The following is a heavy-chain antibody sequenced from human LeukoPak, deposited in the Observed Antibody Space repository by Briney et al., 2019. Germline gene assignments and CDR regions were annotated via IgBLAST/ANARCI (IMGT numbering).Heavy chain of an antibody. Sequence: ASVKVSCKVSGYTLTELSMHWVRQAPGKGLEWMGGFDPEDGETIYAQKFQGRVTMTEDTSTDTAYMELSSLRSEDTAVYYCATGIAVAGRGDYWGQGTLVTVSS. V-gene: IGHV1-24*01. CDR1: GYTLTELS. CDR2: FDPEDGET. CDR3: ATGIAVAGRGDY. D-gene: IGHD6-19*01. J-gene: IGHJ4*02.